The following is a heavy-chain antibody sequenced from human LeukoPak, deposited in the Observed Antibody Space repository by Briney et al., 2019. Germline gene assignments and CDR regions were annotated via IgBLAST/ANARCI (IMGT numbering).Heavy chain of an antibody. D-gene: IGHD6-13*01. J-gene: IGHJ6*02. CDR3: ARTEGSWIDYGMDV. V-gene: IGHV1-69*05. CDR1: GGTFSSYA. CDR2: IIPIFGTA. Sequence: ASVKVSCKASGGTFSSYAISWVRQAPGQGLEWMGGIIPIFGTANFAQKFQGRVTITTDESTSTAYMELSSLRSEDTAVYYCARTEGSWIDYGMDVWGQGTTVTVSS.